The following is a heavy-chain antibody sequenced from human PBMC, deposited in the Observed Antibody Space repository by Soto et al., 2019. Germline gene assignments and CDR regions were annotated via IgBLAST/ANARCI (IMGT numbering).Heavy chain of an antibody. D-gene: IGHD5-18*01. CDR3: ARGGETAMVRGRAFDI. CDR1: GFTFSSYG. Sequence: QVQLVESGGGVVQPGRSLRLSCAASGFTFSSYGMHWVRQAPGKGLEWVAVIWYDGSNKYYADSVKGRFTISRDNSKNSLYLQMNRLRAEETGVYYCARGGETAMVRGRAFDIWGQGTMVTVSS. CDR2: IWYDGSNK. J-gene: IGHJ3*02. V-gene: IGHV3-33*01.